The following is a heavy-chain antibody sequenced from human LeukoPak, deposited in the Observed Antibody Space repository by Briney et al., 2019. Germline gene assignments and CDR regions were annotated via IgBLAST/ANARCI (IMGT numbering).Heavy chain of an antibody. Sequence: ASVKVSRKTYGPGFSNFVIAWVRQAPGQGLDWLGWISPYTGRTNYAPKFRGIVTMTTDTPTHTVYMDLRSLRSDDTAVYYCARGQVDTTMIIGGWFDHWGQGTLVIVSS. D-gene: IGHD5-18*01. CDR1: GPGFSNFV. V-gene: IGHV1-18*04. CDR3: ARGQVDTTMIIGGWFDH. J-gene: IGHJ5*02. CDR2: ISPYTGRT.